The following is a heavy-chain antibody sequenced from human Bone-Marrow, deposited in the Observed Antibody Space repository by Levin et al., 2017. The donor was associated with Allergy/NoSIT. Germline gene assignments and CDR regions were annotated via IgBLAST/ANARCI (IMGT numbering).Heavy chain of an antibody. V-gene: IGHV3-33*01. CDR1: GFTFSSYG. J-gene: IGHJ4*02. CDR3: ARIKIVGGYFDY. Sequence: GESLKISCAASGFTFSSYGMHWVRQAPGKGLEWVAVIWYDGSNKYYADSVKGRFTISRDNSKNTLYLQMNSLRAEDTAVYYCARIKIVGGYFDYWGQGTLVTVSS. CDR2: IWYDGSNK. D-gene: IGHD1-26*01.